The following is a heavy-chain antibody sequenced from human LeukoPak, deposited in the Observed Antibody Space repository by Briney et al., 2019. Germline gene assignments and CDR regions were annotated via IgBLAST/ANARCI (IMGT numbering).Heavy chain of an antibody. CDR2: INSDRSDM. CDR3: ARDSRWYNGRYYDEGIDY. D-gene: IGHD1-26*01. V-gene: IGHV3-74*01. J-gene: IGHJ4*02. Sequence: PGGSLRLSCTGSGFTFSGYWMHWVRQAPGKGLVWVSRINSDRSDMSYADSVKGRFTISRDNAKNTVYLQMNSLRAEDTAVYYCARDSRWYNGRYYDEGIDYWGQGTLVTVSS. CDR1: GFTFSGYW.